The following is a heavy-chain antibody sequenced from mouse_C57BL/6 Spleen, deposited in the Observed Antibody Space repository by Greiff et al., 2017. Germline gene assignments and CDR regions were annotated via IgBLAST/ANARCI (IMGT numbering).Heavy chain of an antibody. CDR2: IHPNSGST. V-gene: IGHV1-64*01. J-gene: IGHJ1*03. D-gene: IGHD1-1*01. Sequence: QVQLQQPGAELVKPGASVKLSCKASGYTFTSYWMHWVKQRPGQGLEWIGMIHPNSGSTNYNEKFKSKATLTVDKSSSTAYMQLSSLTSEDSAVYYCARPSTTGVGYFDFWGTGTTVTVSS. CDR1: GYTFTSYW. CDR3: ARPSTTGVGYFDF.